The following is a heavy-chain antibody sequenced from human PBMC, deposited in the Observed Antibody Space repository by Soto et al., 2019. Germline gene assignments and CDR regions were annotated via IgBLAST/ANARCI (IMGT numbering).Heavy chain of an antibody. CDR3: ARDLADCSGGSCYPSGTIDY. J-gene: IGHJ4*02. V-gene: IGHV3-21*01. D-gene: IGHD2-15*01. CDR1: GFTFSSYS. Sequence: EVQLVESGGGLVKPGGSLRLSCAASGFTFSSYSMNWVRQAPGKGLEWVSSISSSSSYIYYADSVKGRFTISRDNAKNSLYLQMNSLRAEDTAVYYCARDLADCSGGSCYPSGTIDYWGQGTLVTVSS. CDR2: ISSSSSYI.